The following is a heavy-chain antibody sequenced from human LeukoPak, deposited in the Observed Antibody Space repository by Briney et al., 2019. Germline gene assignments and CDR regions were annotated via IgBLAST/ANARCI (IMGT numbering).Heavy chain of an antibody. Sequence: GGSLRLSCAASGFTFDDYAMHWVRQAPGKGLEWVSGVSWNSGSIDCADSVKGRFTISRDNAKSSLYLQMNSLRAEDTALYYCAKDKFGGDQQLVRGYDYWGQGTLVTVSS. V-gene: IGHV3-9*01. CDR2: VSWNSGSI. CDR3: AKDKFGGDQQLVRGYDY. D-gene: IGHD6-13*01. J-gene: IGHJ4*02. CDR1: GFTFDDYA.